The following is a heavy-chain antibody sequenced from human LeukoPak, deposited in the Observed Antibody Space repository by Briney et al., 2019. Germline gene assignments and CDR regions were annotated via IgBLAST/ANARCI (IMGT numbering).Heavy chain of an antibody. J-gene: IGHJ4*02. CDR3: SRGSKQWELYY. Sequence: GGSLRLSCAASGFTVSSNYMSWVRQAPGKGLEWVSGIYSGSSTYYAASVKGRLTISRDTSKNTLYLQMKRMRAEDTAVYYCSRGSKQWELYYWAQGTLVTVSS. CDR1: GFTVSSNY. CDR2: IYSGSST. D-gene: IGHD1-26*01. V-gene: IGHV3-66*02.